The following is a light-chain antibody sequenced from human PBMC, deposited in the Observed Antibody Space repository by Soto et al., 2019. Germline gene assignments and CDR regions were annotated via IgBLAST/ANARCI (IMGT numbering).Light chain of an antibody. CDR1: QSLLYSANKKNY. V-gene: IGKV4-1*01. CDR2: WAS. J-gene: IGKJ1*01. Sequence: DIVMTQSPDSLAVALGETATINCKSSQSLLYSANKKNYLAWYQQKPGQPPKLLFYWASTRESGVPDRFNGGGSGTDFTLTISSLQAEDVAVYYCHQYYSLTPPWTFCQGTKVEV. CDR3: HQYYSLTPPWT.